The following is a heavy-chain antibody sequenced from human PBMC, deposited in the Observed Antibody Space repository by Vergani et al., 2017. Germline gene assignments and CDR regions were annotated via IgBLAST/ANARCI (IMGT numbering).Heavy chain of an antibody. D-gene: IGHD2-2*02. CDR3: ARGRYQLLYDLALHGPLNFDY. CDR1: GFTLSDHV. CDR2: SRNKARSYTT. J-gene: IGHJ4*02. Sequence: EVQLVESGGGLVQPGGSLRLSCAASGFTLSDHVMDWVRQGPGKGLEWVGRSRNKARSYTTEYSASVKGRFTISRDDSRNSLYLQMNSLKTEDTAVYYCARGRYQLLYDLALHGPLNFDYWGQGTLVTVSS. V-gene: IGHV3-72*01.